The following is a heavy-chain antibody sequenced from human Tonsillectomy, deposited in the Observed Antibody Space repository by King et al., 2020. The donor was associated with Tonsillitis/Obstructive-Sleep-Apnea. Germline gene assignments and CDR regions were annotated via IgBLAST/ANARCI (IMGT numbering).Heavy chain of an antibody. CDR2: IIPIFGTA. V-gene: IGHV1-69*01. CDR3: ARGRGDFGVVSDAFDI. D-gene: IGHD3-3*01. CDR1: GGTFSSYA. J-gene: IGHJ3*02. Sequence: VQLVESGAEVKKPGSSVKVSCKASGGTFSSYAISWVRQAPGQGLEWMGGIIPIFGTANYAQKFQGRVTITADESTSTAYMELGSLRSEDTAVYYCARGRGDFGVVSDAFDIWGQGTMVTVSS.